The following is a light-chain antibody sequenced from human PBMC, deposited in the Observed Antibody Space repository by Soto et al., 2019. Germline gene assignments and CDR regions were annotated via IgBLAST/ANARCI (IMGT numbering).Light chain of an antibody. CDR2: EVS. Sequence: QSALTQPASVSGSPGQSITISCTGTSSDVGGYKYVSWYQHHADKAPKLMIYEVSNRPSGVSNRFSGSKSGNTASLTIYGLQAEDEADYYCSSYVGATTYVFGSGTKVTVL. V-gene: IGLV2-14*01. CDR3: SSYVGATTYV. J-gene: IGLJ1*01. CDR1: SSDVGGYKY.